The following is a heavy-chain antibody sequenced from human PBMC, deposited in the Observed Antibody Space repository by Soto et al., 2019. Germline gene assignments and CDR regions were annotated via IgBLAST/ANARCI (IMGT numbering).Heavy chain of an antibody. CDR2: INSDGSST. CDR3: ASSARGSYGAYN. D-gene: IGHD3-16*01. V-gene: IGHV3-74*01. Sequence: EVQLVESGGGLVQPGGSLRLSCEASGFIFSNYWIHWVRQAPGKGLVWVSRINSDGSSTNYADYVKGRFTISRDNAKNTVFLQMNSLRAEDTAVYYCASSARGSYGAYNWGPGTMVTVSS. CDR1: GFIFSNYW. J-gene: IGHJ4*02.